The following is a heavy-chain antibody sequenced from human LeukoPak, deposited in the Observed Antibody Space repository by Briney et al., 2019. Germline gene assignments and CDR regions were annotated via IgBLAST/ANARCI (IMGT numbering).Heavy chain of an antibody. CDR3: ARVRPGAHFDS. CDR1: GSIFSCCW. Sequence: PGGSPRLSCAASGSIFSCCWMAWVRQAPGKGLEWVAHMKEDGSETYYVGSVKGRFTISRDNAKNSLYLQMNSLKVEDTAVYYCARVRPGAHFDSWGQGTLVTVSS. D-gene: IGHD7-27*01. CDR2: MKEDGSET. V-gene: IGHV3-7*03. J-gene: IGHJ4*02.